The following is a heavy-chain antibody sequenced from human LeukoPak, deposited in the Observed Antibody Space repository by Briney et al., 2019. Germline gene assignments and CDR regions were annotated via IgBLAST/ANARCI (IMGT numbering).Heavy chain of an antibody. D-gene: IGHD5-18*01. CDR2: INTNTGNP. CDR3: ARGYSYGLDAFDI. CDR1: GGTFSSYA. V-gene: IGHV7-4-1*02. Sequence: ASVKVSCKASGGTFSSYAISWVRQAPGQGLEWMGWINTNTGNPTYAQGFTGRFVFSLDTSVSTAYLQISSLKAEDTAVYHCARGYSYGLDAFDIWGQGTMVTVSS. J-gene: IGHJ3*02.